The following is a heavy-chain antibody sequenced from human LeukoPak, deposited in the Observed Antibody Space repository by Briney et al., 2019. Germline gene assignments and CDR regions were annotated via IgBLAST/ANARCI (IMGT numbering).Heavy chain of an antibody. D-gene: IGHD2-2*01. Sequence: KASETLSLTCSVSGYSISSGFDWGWIRQPPGKGLGGIGSFYQSGTTYYTPPLKSRVTISGDTSKNDFSLKVSSVTAADTAVYYCAREGICGSTICRDYWGQGTLVTVSS. J-gene: IGHJ4*02. V-gene: IGHV4-38-2*02. CDR2: FYQSGTT. CDR3: AREGICGSTICRDY. CDR1: GYSISSGFD.